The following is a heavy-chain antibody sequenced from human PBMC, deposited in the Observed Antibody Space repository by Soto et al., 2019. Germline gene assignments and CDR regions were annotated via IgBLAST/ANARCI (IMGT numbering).Heavy chain of an antibody. Sequence: SLKVSCKASGYTFTSDDINWVRQATGQGLEWMGWMNRNSGNTGYAQKFQGRVTMTWNTSISTAYMELSSLRSEDTAVYYCARERRLRIDGMDVWGQGTTVTVSS. V-gene: IGHV1-8*01. CDR2: MNRNSGNT. CDR3: ARERRLRIDGMDV. J-gene: IGHJ6*02. CDR1: GYTFTSDD. D-gene: IGHD2-15*01.